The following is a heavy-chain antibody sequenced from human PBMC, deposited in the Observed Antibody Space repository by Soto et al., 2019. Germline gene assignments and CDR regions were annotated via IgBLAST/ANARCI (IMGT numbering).Heavy chain of an antibody. CDR2: ISSSSSYI. V-gene: IGHV3-21*01. D-gene: IGHD3-16*01. CDR1: GFTFSSYS. Sequence: PGGSLRLSCAASGFTFSSYSMNWVRQAPGKGLEWVSSISSSSSYIYYADSVKGRFTISRDNAKNSLYLQMNSLRAEDTAVYYCARDPRPYYDYTSLEPDWGQGTLVTASS. CDR3: ARDPRPYYDYTSLEPD. J-gene: IGHJ4*02.